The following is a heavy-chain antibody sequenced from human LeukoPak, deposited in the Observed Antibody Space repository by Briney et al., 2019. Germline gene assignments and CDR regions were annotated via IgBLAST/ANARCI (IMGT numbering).Heavy chain of an antibody. V-gene: IGHV3-23*01. Sequence: GGSLRLSCAASGFTFSNYAMSWVRQAPGKGLEWVSDISGSGDSTNYADSVKGRFTISRDNSKNSLYLQMNSLRAEDTAVYYCARGPGYSSSWHHYYYYYMDVWGKGTTVTISS. CDR3: ARGPGYSSSWHHYYYYYMDV. CDR1: GFTFSNYA. D-gene: IGHD6-13*01. J-gene: IGHJ6*03. CDR2: ISGSGDST.